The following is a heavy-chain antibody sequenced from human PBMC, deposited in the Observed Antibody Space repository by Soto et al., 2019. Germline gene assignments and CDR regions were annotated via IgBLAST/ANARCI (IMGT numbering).Heavy chain of an antibody. CDR1: GGTFSSYS. CDR3: ARGGAVVVPGAVDRHNWFDP. Sequence: QVQLVQSGAEVKKPGSSVKVSCEASGGTFSSYSFSWVRQAPGQGLEWMGRVIPILGMANYAQKFQGRVKITADKSTSTVYRGLGSLRSEATAVYYCARGGAVVVPGAVDRHNWFDPWGQGTLVTVSS. J-gene: IGHJ5*02. CDR2: VIPILGMA. V-gene: IGHV1-69*02. D-gene: IGHD2-2*01.